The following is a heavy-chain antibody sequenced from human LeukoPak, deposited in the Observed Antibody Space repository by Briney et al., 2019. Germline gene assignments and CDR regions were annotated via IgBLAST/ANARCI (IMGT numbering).Heavy chain of an antibody. Sequence: GGSLRLSCAASGFTFSSYAMNWVRQAPGKGLEWVSYISSSGSTIYYADSVKGRFTISRDNAKNSLYLQMNSLRAEDTAVYYCARGPGQIVATPPYYYYYGMDVWGQGTTVTVSS. CDR2: ISSSGSTI. CDR3: ARGPGQIVATPPYYYYYGMDV. J-gene: IGHJ6*02. CDR1: GFTFSSYA. V-gene: IGHV3-48*03. D-gene: IGHD5-12*01.